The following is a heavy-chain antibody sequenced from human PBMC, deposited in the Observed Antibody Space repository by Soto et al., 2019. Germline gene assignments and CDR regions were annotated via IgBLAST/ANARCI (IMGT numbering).Heavy chain of an antibody. J-gene: IGHJ4*02. CDR1: GFTFSSYS. V-gene: IGHV3-21*01. CDR3: ARDTPLFDY. Sequence: EVQLVESGGGLVKPGGSLRLSCAASGFTFSSYSMNWVRQAPGKGLEWVSSISSSSSYIYYADSVKGRFTISRDNAKNSRYQPMNSLRAADTAVYYCARDTPLFDYWGQGTLVTVSS. CDR2: ISSSSSYI.